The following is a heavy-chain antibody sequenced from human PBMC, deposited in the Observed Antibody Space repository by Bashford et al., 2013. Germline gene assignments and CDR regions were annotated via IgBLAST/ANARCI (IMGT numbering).Heavy chain of an antibody. D-gene: IGHD6-19*01. V-gene: IGHV3-33*01. CDR2: IWSDGDTT. Sequence: VRQAPGKGLEWVAVIWSDGDTTYYADSVKGRFTISRDNSKNTLYLQMNSLRAEDTAVYYCASGTSSGWYSDFDYWGQGTLVTVSS. CDR3: ASGTSSGWYSDFDY. J-gene: IGHJ4*02.